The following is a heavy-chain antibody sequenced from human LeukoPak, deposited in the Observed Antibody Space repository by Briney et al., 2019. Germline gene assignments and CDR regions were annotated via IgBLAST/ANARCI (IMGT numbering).Heavy chain of an antibody. CDR1: GASFSGYY. D-gene: IGHD2/OR15-2a*01. CDR2: IFHSGST. V-gene: IGHV4-34*12. CDR3: AREVIIRTSDK. Sequence: SETLSLTCAVYGASFSGYYWSWIRQPPGKGLEWIGEIFHSGSTNYNPSLKSRVTISLDTSKNQFSLRLSSVTAADTAVYYCAREVIIRTSDKWGQGTLVTVSS. J-gene: IGHJ4*02.